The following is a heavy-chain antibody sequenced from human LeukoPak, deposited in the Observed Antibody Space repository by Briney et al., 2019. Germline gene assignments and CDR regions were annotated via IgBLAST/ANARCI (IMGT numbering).Heavy chain of an antibody. V-gene: IGHV3-23*01. D-gene: IGHD2-15*01. CDR3: AKWGYCSGGSCQLTQYFQH. Sequence: PGGSLRPSCAASGFTFSSYAMSWVRQAPGKGLEWVSAISGSGGSTYYADSVKGRFTISRDNSKNTLYLQMNSLRAEDTAVYYCAKWGYCSGGSCQLTQYFQHWGQGTLVTVSS. J-gene: IGHJ1*01. CDR1: GFTFSSYA. CDR2: ISGSGGST.